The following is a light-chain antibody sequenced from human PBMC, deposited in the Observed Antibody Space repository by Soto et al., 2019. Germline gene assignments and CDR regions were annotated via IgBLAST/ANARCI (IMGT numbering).Light chain of an antibody. Sequence: QSVLMQPPSVSGAPGQRVTICCTGSSSNIGSTYDVQWYQQLPGTAPKLLIHGNTDRPSGVPDRFSGSKSGTSASLAITGLQADDEADYYCQSYDDSLSVHYVFGTGTKLTVL. V-gene: IGLV1-40*01. CDR3: QSYDDSLSVHYV. J-gene: IGLJ1*01. CDR1: SSNIGSTYD. CDR2: GNT.